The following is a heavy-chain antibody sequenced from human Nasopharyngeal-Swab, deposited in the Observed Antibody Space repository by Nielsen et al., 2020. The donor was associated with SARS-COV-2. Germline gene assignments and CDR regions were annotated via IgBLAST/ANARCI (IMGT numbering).Heavy chain of an antibody. Sequence: VRQAPGKGLEWMGRIDPSDSYTNYSPSFQGHVTISADKSISTAYLQWSSLKASDTAMYYCATLTVGGNNWFDPWGQGTLVPSPQ. D-gene: IGHD4-23*01. CDR3: ATLTVGGNNWFDP. CDR2: IDPSDSYT. J-gene: IGHJ5*02. V-gene: IGHV5-10-1*01.